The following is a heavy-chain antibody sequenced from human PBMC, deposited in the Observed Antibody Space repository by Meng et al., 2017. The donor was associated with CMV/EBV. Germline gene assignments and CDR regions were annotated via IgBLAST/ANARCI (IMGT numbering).Heavy chain of an antibody. V-gene: IGHV3-66*02. CDR2: IYSGGST. D-gene: IGHD3-22*01. J-gene: IGHJ4*02. Sequence: GESLKISCAASGFTVSSHYMSWVRQAPGKGLEWVSVIYSGGSTYYADSVKGRFTIFRDNSKNTLYLQMNSLRAEDTAVYYCARGIPPVRYYYDSSGYDYWGQGTLVTVSS. CDR3: ARGIPPVRYYYDSSGYDY. CDR1: GFTVSSHY.